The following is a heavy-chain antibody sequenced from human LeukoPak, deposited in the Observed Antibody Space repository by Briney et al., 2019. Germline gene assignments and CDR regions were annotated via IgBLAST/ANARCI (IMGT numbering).Heavy chain of an antibody. Sequence: PGGSLRLSCAASGFTFSTYAMHWVRQAPGRGLEYVSAISDNGGSTYYANSVKGRFTISRDNSKNTLYLQMGSLRAEDMAVYYCARGDNGDYGYFDYWGQGTLVTVSS. J-gene: IGHJ4*02. CDR1: GFTFSTYA. V-gene: IGHV3-64*01. D-gene: IGHD4-17*01. CDR2: ISDNGGST. CDR3: ARGDNGDYGYFDY.